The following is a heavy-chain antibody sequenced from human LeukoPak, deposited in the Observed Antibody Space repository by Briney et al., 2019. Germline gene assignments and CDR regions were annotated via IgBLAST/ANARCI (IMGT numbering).Heavy chain of an antibody. CDR2: ISGSGGST. J-gene: IGHJ5*02. D-gene: IGHD2-2*02. CDR3: AKSPLVPAAIDWFDP. V-gene: IGHV3-23*01. Sequence: GGSLRLSCAASGFTFSSYAMSWLRQAPGKGLECVSAISGSGGSTYYADSVKGRFTISRDNSKNTLYLQMNSLRAEDTAVYYCAKSPLVPAAIDWFDPWGQGTLVTVSS. CDR1: GFTFSSYA.